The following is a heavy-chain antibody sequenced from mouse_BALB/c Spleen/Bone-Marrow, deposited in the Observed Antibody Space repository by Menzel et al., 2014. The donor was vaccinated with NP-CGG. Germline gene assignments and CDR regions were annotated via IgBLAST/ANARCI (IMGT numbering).Heavy chain of an antibody. CDR1: GYSFTGYY. CDR2: IYPYNGVS. V-gene: IGHV1-31*01. J-gene: IGHJ1*01. CDR3: ESRGEYFDV. Sequence: VQLQQSGPELVKPGASVKISCKASGYSFTGYYMHWVKQSHGNSLDWIGYIYPYNGVSSYNQKFKGKATLTVDKSSSTAYMELRSLASDDSAVYYCESRGEYFDVWGAGTTVTVSS.